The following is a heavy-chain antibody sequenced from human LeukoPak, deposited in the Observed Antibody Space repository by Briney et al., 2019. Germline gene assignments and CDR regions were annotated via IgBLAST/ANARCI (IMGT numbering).Heavy chain of an antibody. Sequence: PGGSLRLSCAASGFTFSSYSMNWVRQAPGKGLEWVSSISSSSSYIYYADSVKGRFTISRDNAKNSLYLQMNSLRAEDTAVYYCARGRFLRWTSGEAFDIWGQGTMVTVSS. CDR1: GFTFSSYS. J-gene: IGHJ3*02. CDR2: ISSSSSYI. D-gene: IGHD4-23*01. CDR3: ARGRFLRWTSGEAFDI. V-gene: IGHV3-21*01.